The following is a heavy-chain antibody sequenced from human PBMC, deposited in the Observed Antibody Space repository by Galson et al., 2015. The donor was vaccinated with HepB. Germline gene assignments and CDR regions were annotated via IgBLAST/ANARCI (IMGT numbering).Heavy chain of an antibody. CDR3: STGHSSVWSFDF. D-gene: IGHD6-19*01. J-gene: IGHJ4*02. Sequence: SVKVSCKASGYNFTNGMSWVRQAPGQGLECMGWISGDSGNTRYAEKFQGRVTMTTDTSTNTAYMDLRSLTSDDTAIYYCSTGHSSVWSFDFWGQGTLATVSS. CDR2: ISGDSGNT. CDR1: GYNFTNG. V-gene: IGHV1-18*01.